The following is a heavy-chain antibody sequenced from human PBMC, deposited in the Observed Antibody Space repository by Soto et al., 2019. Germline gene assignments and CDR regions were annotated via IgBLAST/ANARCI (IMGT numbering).Heavy chain of an antibody. V-gene: IGHV1-69*13. D-gene: IGHD2-2*01. CDR2: IIPIFGTA. CDR1: GGTFSSYA. CDR3: ARAAGDYAGWFDP. Sequence: GASVKVSCKASGGTFSSYAISWVRQAPGQGLEWMGGIIPIFGTANYAQKFQGRVTITADESTSTAYTELSSLRSEDMAVYYCARAAGDYAGWFDPWGQGTLVTVSS. J-gene: IGHJ5*02.